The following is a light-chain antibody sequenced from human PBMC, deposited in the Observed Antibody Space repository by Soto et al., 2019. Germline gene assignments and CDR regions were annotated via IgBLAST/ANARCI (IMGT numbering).Light chain of an antibody. CDR1: QTVNTW. J-gene: IGKJ2*01. CDR2: AAS. CDR3: QQVNHFPFT. Sequence: DIQLTQSPSSVSASVGDRVSITCRASQTVNTWLAWFQQKPGKAPNLLIYAASTLQSGVPSRFSGSGSGTDFTLTISSLQPDDFATYYCQQVNHFPFTFGQGTYLEIK. V-gene: IGKV1D-12*01.